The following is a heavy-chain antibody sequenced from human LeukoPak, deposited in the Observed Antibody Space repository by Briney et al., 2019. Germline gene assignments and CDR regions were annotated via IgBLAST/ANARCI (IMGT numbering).Heavy chain of an antibody. D-gene: IGHD3-22*01. Sequence: GASVKVSCKAFGYTFTSNYMHWVRQAPGQGPEWMGVISPSGGSTTYAQKFQGRVTLTRDMSTSTDYLEPRSLRSDDTAVYYCAREAVGGYYPYYFDYWGQGTLVTVSS. J-gene: IGHJ4*02. CDR1: GYTFTSNY. CDR2: ISPSGGST. V-gene: IGHV1-46*01. CDR3: AREAVGGYYPYYFDY.